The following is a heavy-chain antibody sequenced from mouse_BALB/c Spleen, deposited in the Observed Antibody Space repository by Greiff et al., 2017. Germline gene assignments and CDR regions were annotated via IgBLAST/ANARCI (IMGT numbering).Heavy chain of an antibody. CDR3: TRLYYDYDYYAMDY. CDR1: GYTFTSYW. Sequence: LQQPGSELVRPGASVKLSCKASGYTFTSYWMHWVKQRPGQGLEWIGNIYPGSGSTNYDEKFKSKATLTVDTSSSTAYMQLSSLTSEDSAVYYCTRLYYDYDYYAMDYWGQGTSVTVSS. CDR2: IYPGSGST. D-gene: IGHD2-4*01. V-gene: IGHV1S22*01. J-gene: IGHJ4*01.